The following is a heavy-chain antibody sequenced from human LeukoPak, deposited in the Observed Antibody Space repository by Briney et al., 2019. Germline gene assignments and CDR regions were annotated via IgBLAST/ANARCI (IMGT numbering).Heavy chain of an antibody. J-gene: IGHJ4*02. CDR3: ARVDYYHTQYLGYFAY. CDR2: IYPGDSDT. V-gene: IGHV5-51*01. D-gene: IGHD3-22*01. CDR1: GYTFSNHW. Sequence: GESLKISCKGLGYTFSNHWIGWVRQMPGKGLEWMAIIYPGDSDTIYSPSFQGQVTVSADKSTSYLQWSTLKASDTAMYYCARVDYYHTQYLGYFAYWGQGTLVTVS.